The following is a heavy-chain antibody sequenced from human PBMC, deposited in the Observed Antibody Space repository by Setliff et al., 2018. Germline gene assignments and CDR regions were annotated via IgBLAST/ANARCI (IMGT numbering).Heavy chain of an antibody. V-gene: IGHV4-39*07. D-gene: IGHD3-9*01. Sequence: PSETLSLTCTVSGGSISSSSYYWGWIRQPPGKGLEWIGSIYYSGSTYYNPSLKSRVTISXDTSKNQFSLKLSSVXPXXTAVYYCARTLYDYDILTGPGYYFDYWGQGTLVTVSS. J-gene: IGHJ4*02. CDR2: IYYSGST. CDR3: ARTLYDYDILTGPGYYFDY. CDR1: GGSISSSSYY.